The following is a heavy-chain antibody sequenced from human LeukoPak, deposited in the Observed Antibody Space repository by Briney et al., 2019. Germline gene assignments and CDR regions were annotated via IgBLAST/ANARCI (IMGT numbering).Heavy chain of an antibody. D-gene: IGHD1-1*01. CDR3: ARARFGTVGADY. Sequence: PGGSLRLSCAASGFTFSNYWMIWLRQAPGKGLEWVANIKQDGSEQYYVDSVKGRFTISRDNAKNSLYLQMNSLRAEDTAVYYCARARFGTVGADYWGQGTLVTVSS. J-gene: IGHJ4*02. V-gene: IGHV3-7*03. CDR2: IKQDGSEQ. CDR1: GFTFSNYW.